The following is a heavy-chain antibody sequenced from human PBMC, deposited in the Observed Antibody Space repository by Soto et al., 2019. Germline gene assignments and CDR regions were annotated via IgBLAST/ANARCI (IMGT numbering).Heavy chain of an antibody. J-gene: IGHJ4*02. CDR3: TTDPTLYYDILPGYYKGGY. V-gene: IGHV3-15*07. Sequence: EVQLVESGGGLVKPGGSLRLSCAASGFTFSNAWMNWVRQAPGKGLEWVGRIKSKTDGGTTDYAAPVKGRFTISRDDSKNTIYLQMNNLKTPDTAVYYCTTDPTLYYDILPGYYKGGYWGQGTLVTVSS. D-gene: IGHD3-9*01. CDR2: IKSKTDGGTT. CDR1: GFTFSNAW.